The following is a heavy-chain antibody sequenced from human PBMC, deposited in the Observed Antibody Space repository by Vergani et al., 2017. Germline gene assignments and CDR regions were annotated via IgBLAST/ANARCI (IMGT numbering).Heavy chain of an antibody. CDR1: GFTFTSSA. CDR3: AADTAAANAFDI. CDR2: IVVGSGNT. J-gene: IGHJ3*02. D-gene: IGHD2-2*01. Sequence: QLVQSGPEVKKPGTSVKVSCKASGFTFTSSAVQWVRQARGQRLEWIGWIVVGSGNTNYAQKFQERVTITRDMSTSTAYMELSSLRSEDTAVYYCAADTAAANAFDIWGQGTMVTVSS. V-gene: IGHV1-58*01.